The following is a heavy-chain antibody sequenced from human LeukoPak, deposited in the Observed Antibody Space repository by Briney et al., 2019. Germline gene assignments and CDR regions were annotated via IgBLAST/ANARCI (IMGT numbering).Heavy chain of an antibody. CDR1: GFTFDDYA. CDR3: AKAYVDTSMVDAFDI. Sequence: GGPLRLSCAASGFTFDDYAMHWVRQAPGKGLEWVSGISWNSGSIGYADSVKGRFTISRDNAKNSLYLQMNSLRAEDTALYYCAKAYVDTSMVDAFDIWGQGTMVTVSS. CDR2: ISWNSGSI. D-gene: IGHD5-18*01. J-gene: IGHJ3*02. V-gene: IGHV3-9*01.